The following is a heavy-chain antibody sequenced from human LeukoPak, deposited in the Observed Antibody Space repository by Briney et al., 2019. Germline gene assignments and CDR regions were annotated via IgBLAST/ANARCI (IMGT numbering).Heavy chain of an antibody. CDR2: IYYSGST. J-gene: IGHJ5*02. D-gene: IGHD1-26*01. CDR1: GGSISSSSYY. Sequence: SETLSLTCTVSGGSISSSSYYWGWIRQPPGKGLEWIGSIYYSGSTYYNPSLKSRVTISVDTSKNQFSLKLSSVTAADTAVYYCARHRTGGGSYHKGDWFAPWGQGTLVTVSS. CDR3: ARHRTGGGSYHKGDWFAP. V-gene: IGHV4-39*01.